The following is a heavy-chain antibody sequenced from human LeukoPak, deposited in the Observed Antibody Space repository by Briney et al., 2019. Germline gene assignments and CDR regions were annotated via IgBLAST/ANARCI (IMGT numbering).Heavy chain of an antibody. CDR3: AKERDGSGSSFDY. Sequence: GGSLRLSCAASGFTFSSYAMTWVRQAPGKGLEWVSTIIISGGSTYYVDSVKGRFTISRDNSKNTLYLQMNSLRAADTALYYCAKERDGSGSSFDYWGQGTLVVVSS. CDR2: IIISGGST. V-gene: IGHV3-23*01. J-gene: IGHJ4*02. D-gene: IGHD3-10*01. CDR1: GFTFSSYA.